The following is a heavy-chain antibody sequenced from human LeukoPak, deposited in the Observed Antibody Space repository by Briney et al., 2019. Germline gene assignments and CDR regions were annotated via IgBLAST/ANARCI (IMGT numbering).Heavy chain of an antibody. J-gene: IGHJ4*02. D-gene: IGHD3-9*01. V-gene: IGHV3-21*01. CDR1: GFTFSSYS. CDR3: ARAGILTGYYLDY. Sequence: PGGSLRLSCAASGFTFSSYSMNWVRQAPGKGLEWVSSISSSSSYIYYADSVKGRFTISRDSAKNSLYLQMNSLRAEDTAVYYCARAGILTGYYLDYWGQGTLVTVSS. CDR2: ISSSSSYI.